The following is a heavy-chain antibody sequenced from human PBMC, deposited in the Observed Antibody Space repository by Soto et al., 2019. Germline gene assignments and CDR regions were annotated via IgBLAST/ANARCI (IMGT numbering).Heavy chain of an antibody. D-gene: IGHD6-6*01. CDR2: IIPIFGTA. J-gene: IGHJ5*02. V-gene: IGHV1-69*12. CDR1: GGTFSSYA. CDR3: ARDLRQLVRNNWFDP. Sequence: QVQLVQSGAEVKKPGSAVKVSCKASGGTFSSYAISWVRQAPGQGLEWMGGIIPIFGTANYAQKFQGRVTITADESTITAYMELSSLRSEDTAVYYCARDLRQLVRNNWFDPWGQGTLVNVSS.